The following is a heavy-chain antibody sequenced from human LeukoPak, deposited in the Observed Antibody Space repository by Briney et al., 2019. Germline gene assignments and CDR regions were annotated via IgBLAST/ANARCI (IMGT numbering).Heavy chain of an antibody. CDR3: ARLLGWSGPINWFDP. V-gene: IGHV4-59*08. Sequence: SETLSLTCTVSGGSISSDYWSWIRQPPGKGLEWIGYVYYSGITNYNPSLKSRVTISVGTSKNHFSLKPTSVTAADTAVYYCARLLGWSGPINWFDPWGRGTLVTVS. CDR1: GGSISSDY. D-gene: IGHD3-3*01. J-gene: IGHJ5*02. CDR2: VYYSGIT.